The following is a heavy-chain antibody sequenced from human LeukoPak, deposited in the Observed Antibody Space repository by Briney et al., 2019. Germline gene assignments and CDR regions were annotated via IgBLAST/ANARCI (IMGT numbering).Heavy chain of an antibody. CDR2: IIPIFGTA. J-gene: IGHJ3*02. Sequence: ASVKVSFKASGGTFSSYAISWVRQAPGQGLEWMGGIIPIFGTANYAQKFQGRVTITADESTSTAYMELSSLRSEDTAVYYCARVKGKRSSSLDSEDAFDIWGQGTMVTVSS. CDR1: GGTFSSYA. D-gene: IGHD6-13*01. CDR3: ARVKGKRSSSLDSEDAFDI. V-gene: IGHV1-69*13.